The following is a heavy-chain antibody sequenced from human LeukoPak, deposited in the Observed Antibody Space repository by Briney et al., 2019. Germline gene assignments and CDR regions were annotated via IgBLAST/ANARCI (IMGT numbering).Heavy chain of an antibody. CDR3: ARGSNWGDY. Sequence: KTSETLSLTCTVSGGSISDYYWSWIRQPPGKGLGWIGYFSNSGTTNQNPSLKSRVTMSVDTSKNQFSLKLSSVTAADTAVYYCARGSNWGDYWGQGALVTVSS. CDR1: GGSISDYY. D-gene: IGHD7-27*01. J-gene: IGHJ4*02. CDR2: FSNSGTT. V-gene: IGHV4-59*12.